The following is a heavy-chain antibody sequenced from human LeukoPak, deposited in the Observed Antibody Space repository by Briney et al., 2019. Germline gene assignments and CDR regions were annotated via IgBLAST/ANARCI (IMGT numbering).Heavy chain of an antibody. CDR3: ASGSGSYRTPYYYMDV. CDR1: GFTFGSYW. D-gene: IGHD3-10*01. CDR2: IYSGGST. Sequence: GGSLRLSCAASGFTFGSYWMTWVRQAPGKGLEWVSVIYSGGSTYYADSVKGRFTISRDNSKNTLYLQMNSLRAEDTAVYYCASGSGSYRTPYYYMDVWGTGTTVTVSS. J-gene: IGHJ6*03. V-gene: IGHV3-53*01.